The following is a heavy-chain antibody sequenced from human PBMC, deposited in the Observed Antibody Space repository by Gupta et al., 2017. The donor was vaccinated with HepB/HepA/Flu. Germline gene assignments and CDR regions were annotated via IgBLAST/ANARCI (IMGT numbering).Heavy chain of an antibody. Sequence: EVQLLESGGGLVQPGGSLRLSCAASGFTFSSYAMSWVRQAPGKGLEWVSAISGSGGSTYYAESVKGRVTISRDNSKNTLYRQMNSLRAEETAVYDCAKDPGPNTMRVVVTYFDYWGQGTLVTVSS. V-gene: IGHV3-23*01. CDR1: GFTFSSYA. CDR3: AKDPGPNTMRVVVTYFDY. D-gene: IGHD3-22*01. J-gene: IGHJ4*02. CDR2: ISGSGGST.